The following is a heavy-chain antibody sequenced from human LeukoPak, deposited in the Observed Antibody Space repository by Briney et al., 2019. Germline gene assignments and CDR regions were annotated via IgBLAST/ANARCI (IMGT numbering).Heavy chain of an antibody. CDR2: IKKDGSEK. V-gene: IGHV3-7*01. J-gene: IGHJ4*02. CDR3: ASATSSWYGY. CDR1: GFTFSSYA. D-gene: IGHD6-13*01. Sequence: GGSLRLSCAASGFTFSSYAMSWVRQAPGKGLEWVANIKKDGSEKYYVDSVKGRFTISRDNAKNSLYLQMNSLRAEDTAVYYCASATSSWYGYWGQGTLVTVSS.